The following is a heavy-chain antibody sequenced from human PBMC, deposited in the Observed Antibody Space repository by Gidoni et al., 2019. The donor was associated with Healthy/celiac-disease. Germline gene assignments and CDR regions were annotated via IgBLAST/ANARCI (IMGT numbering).Heavy chain of an antibody. CDR2: IYYSGST. Sequence: QVQLQESGPGLVKPSQTLSLTCTVSGGSISSGAYYWSWIRQPPGKGLEWIGYIYYSGSTYYNPSLKSRVTISVDTSKNQFSLKLSSVTAADTAVYYCAREEDYYDSSGYSRHFDYWGQGTLVTVSS. CDR1: GGSISSGAYY. CDR3: AREEDYYDSSGYSRHFDY. D-gene: IGHD3-22*01. J-gene: IGHJ4*02. V-gene: IGHV4-30-4*01.